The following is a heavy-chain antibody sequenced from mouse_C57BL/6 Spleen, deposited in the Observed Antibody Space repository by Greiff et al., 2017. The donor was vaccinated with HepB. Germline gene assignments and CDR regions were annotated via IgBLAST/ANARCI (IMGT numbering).Heavy chain of an antibody. Sequence: QVQLKQPGAELVKPGASVKLSCKASGYTFTSYWMHWVKQRPGRGLEWIGRIDPNSGGTKYNEKFKSKATLTVDKPSSTAYMQLSSLTSEDSAVYYCARHYYGSSYGTWFAYWGQGTLVTVSA. CDR2: IDPNSGGT. J-gene: IGHJ3*01. V-gene: IGHV1-72*01. CDR1: GYTFTSYW. CDR3: ARHYYGSSYGTWFAY. D-gene: IGHD1-1*01.